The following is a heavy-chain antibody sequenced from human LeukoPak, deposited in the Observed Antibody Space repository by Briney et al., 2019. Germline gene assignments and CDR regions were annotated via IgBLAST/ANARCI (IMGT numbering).Heavy chain of an antibody. D-gene: IGHD5-12*01. CDR3: ARGGSSYDYDGWYYYYGMDV. CDR1: GYTFTGYY. V-gene: IGHV1-2*02. CDR2: INPNSGGT. J-gene: IGHJ6*02. Sequence: ASVKVSCKASGYTFTGYYMHWVRQAPGQGLEWMGWINPNSGGTNYAQKFQGRVTMTRDTSISTAYMELSRLRSDDTAVYYCARGGSSYDYDGWYYYYGMDVWGQGTTVTVSS.